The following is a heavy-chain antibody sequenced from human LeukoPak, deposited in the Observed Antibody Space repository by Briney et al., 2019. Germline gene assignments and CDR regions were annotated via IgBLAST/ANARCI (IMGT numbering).Heavy chain of an antibody. V-gene: IGHV4-38-2*01. CDR3: ARLTTLQGPLYYMDV. J-gene: IGHJ6*03. CDR1: GYSISSGCY. D-gene: IGHD4-11*01. Sequence: PSETLSLTCAVSGYSISSGCYWGWIRQPPGKGLEWIGSIYHSGSTYYNPSLKSRVTISVDTSKNQFSLKLSSVTAADTAVYYCARLTTLQGPLYYMDVWGKGTTVTVSS. CDR2: IYHSGST.